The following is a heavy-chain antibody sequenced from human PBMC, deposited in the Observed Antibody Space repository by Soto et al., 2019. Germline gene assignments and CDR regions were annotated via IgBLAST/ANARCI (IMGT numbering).Heavy chain of an antibody. CDR1: GGTFSSYA. CDR3: ATLRRQGDRDDY. D-gene: IGHD2-21*02. CDR2: IIPIFGTA. Sequence: ASVKVSCKASGGTFSSYAIGWVRQAPGQGLEWMGGIIPIFGTANYAQKFQGRVTITADESTSTAYMERSSLRSEDTAVYYCATLRRQGDRDDYWGQGTLVTVSS. J-gene: IGHJ4*02. V-gene: IGHV1-69*13.